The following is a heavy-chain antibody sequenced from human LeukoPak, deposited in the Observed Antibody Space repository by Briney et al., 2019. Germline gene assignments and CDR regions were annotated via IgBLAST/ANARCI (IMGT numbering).Heavy chain of an antibody. Sequence: SETLSLTCTVSGDSINSGAYYWSWIRQHPGKGLEWIGNILYSGSTWYNPSLKSPITISVDTSENQFSLKLSSVTAADTAVYYCARDNSGYGWFDYWGQGTLVTVSS. V-gene: IGHV4-31*01. J-gene: IGHJ4*02. D-gene: IGHD5-12*01. CDR1: GDSINSGAYY. CDR2: ILYSGST. CDR3: ARDNSGYGWFDY.